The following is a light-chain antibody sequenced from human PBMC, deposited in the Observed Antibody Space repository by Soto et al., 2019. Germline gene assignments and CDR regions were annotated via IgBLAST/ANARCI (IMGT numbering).Light chain of an antibody. Sequence: EIVLTQSPGTLSLSPGERATLSCRASQSVSSSYLAWYQQKPGQAPRLLIYGASSRATGIPDRFSGSGSGTYFTLSISRLEPEDFAVYYCQQYGSSPPYTCGQGTKLEMK. V-gene: IGKV3-20*01. CDR3: QQYGSSPPYT. J-gene: IGKJ2*01. CDR1: QSVSSSY. CDR2: GAS.